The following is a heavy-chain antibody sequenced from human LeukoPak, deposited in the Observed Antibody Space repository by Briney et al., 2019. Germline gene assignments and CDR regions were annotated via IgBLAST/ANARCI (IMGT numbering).Heavy chain of an antibody. D-gene: IGHD2-2*02. Sequence: ASVKVSCKASGYTFTGYYMHWVRQAPGQGLEWMRWINPNSGGTNYVQKFQGRVTMTRDTSISTAYMELSRLRSDDTAVYYCARGFNVVPAAIRHLGFDPWGQGTLVTVSS. CDR3: ARGFNVVPAAIRHLGFDP. V-gene: IGHV1-2*02. J-gene: IGHJ5*02. CDR2: INPNSGGT. CDR1: GYTFTGYY.